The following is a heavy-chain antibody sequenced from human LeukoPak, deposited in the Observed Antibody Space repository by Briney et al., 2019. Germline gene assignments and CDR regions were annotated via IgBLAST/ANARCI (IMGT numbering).Heavy chain of an antibody. D-gene: IGHD6-13*01. J-gene: IGHJ6*02. CDR3: ARDHNDPWHSSSWHYGMDV. Sequence: GGSLRLSCAASGFTFSSCWMSWVRQAPGKGLEWVANIKKDGGDKYYVDSVMGRFTISRDNAKNSLYLQMNSLRAEDTAVYCCARDHNDPWHSSSWHYGMDVWGQGTTVTVSS. CDR2: IKKDGGDK. CDR1: GFTFSSCW. V-gene: IGHV3-7*01.